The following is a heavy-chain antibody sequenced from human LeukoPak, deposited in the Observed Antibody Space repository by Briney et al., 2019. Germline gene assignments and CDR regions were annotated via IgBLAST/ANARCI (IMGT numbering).Heavy chain of an antibody. CDR3: ARGQYRRDY. CDR2: INHGGST. Sequence: PSETLSLTCAVYSGSFSGYYWSWIRQPPGKGLEWIGEINHGGSTSYNPSLKSRVTISIDTSTNQFSLKLSSVTAADTAVYYCARGQYRRDYWGQGTLVTVSS. J-gene: IGHJ4*02. V-gene: IGHV4-34*01. D-gene: IGHD2/OR15-2a*01. CDR1: SGSFSGYY.